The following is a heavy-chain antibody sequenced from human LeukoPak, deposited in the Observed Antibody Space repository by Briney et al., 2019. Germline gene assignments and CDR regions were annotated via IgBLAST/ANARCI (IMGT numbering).Heavy chain of an antibody. D-gene: IGHD3-16*01. V-gene: IGHV3-7*03. CDR1: GFTFSGFW. CDR2: INSDGSEG. J-gene: IGHJ6*02. CDR3: ARGGGLDV. Sequence: HPGGSLRLSCAVSGFTFSGFWMSWSRQAPGEGLEWVASINSDGSEGYYADVVKGRFTISRDNAKNSLYLQMSNLRAEDTAVYFCARGGGLDVWGQGATVTVSS.